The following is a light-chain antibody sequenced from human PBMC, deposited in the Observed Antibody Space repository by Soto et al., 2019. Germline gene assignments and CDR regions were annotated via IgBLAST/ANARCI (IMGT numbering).Light chain of an antibody. CDR3: SSSTFRSTWV. CDR2: DVS. J-gene: IGLJ3*02. Sequence: QSALTQPASVSGSPGQSITISCTATTSDVGNYNFVSWYQQHPGKAPKLVIYDVSNRPSGVSYRFSGSKSDNTASLTISGLQAEDEAAYYCSSSTFRSTWVFGGGTKVTVL. V-gene: IGLV2-14*03. CDR1: TSDVGNYNF.